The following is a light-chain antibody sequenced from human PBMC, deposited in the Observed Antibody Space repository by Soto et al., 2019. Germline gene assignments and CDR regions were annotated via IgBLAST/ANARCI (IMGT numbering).Light chain of an antibody. CDR2: HAS. Sequence: HRNPSPATLPAYNSDRVTITCRASQSIISWLALYQQKRGTATKLLIYHASTLESGVPSWFSSRGSGTEFTLTSSSLQADDFTSYYYQQNNSYSFGQGTKVDIK. CDR1: QSIISW. V-gene: IGKV1-5*01. CDR3: QQNNSYS. J-gene: IGKJ1*01.